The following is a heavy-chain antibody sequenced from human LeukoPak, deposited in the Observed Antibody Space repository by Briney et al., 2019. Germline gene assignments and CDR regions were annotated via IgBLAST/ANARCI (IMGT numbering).Heavy chain of an antibody. CDR3: AVARYYYYYGMDV. D-gene: IGHD6-6*01. V-gene: IGHV4-34*01. CDR2: INHSGST. CDR1: GGSISSYY. J-gene: IGHJ6*02. Sequence: SETLSLTCTVSGGSISSYYWSWIRQPPGKGLEWIGEINHSGSTNYNPSLKSRVTISVDTSKNQFSLKLSSVTAADTAVYYCAVARYYYYYGMDVWGQGTTVTVSS.